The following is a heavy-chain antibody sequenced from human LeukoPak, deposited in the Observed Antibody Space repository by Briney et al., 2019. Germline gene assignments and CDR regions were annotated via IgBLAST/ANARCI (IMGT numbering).Heavy chain of an antibody. CDR1: GGSFSGYY. D-gene: IGHD3-22*01. CDR2: INHSGST. CDR3: ARVGAYYDRLHAFDI. Sequence: SETLSLTCAVYGGSFSGYYWSWIRQPPGKGLEWIGEINHSGSTNYNPSLKSRGTISVDTSKNQFSLKLSSVTAADTAVYYCARVGAYYDRLHAFDIWGQGTMVTVSS. J-gene: IGHJ3*02. V-gene: IGHV4-34*01.